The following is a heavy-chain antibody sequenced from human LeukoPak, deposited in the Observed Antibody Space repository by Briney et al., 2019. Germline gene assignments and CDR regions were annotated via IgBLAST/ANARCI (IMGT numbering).Heavy chain of an antibody. V-gene: IGHV3-21*01. D-gene: IGHD1-26*01. J-gene: IGHJ4*02. CDR1: GFTFSSYS. CDR2: ISSSSSYI. CDR3: ARDPSGSYSDPDFDY. Sequence: GGSLRLSCAASGFTFSSYSMNWVRQAPGKGLEWVSSISSSSSYIYYADSVKGRFTISRDNAKNSLYLQMNSLRAEDTAVYYCARDPSGSYSDPDFDYWGQGTLVTVSS.